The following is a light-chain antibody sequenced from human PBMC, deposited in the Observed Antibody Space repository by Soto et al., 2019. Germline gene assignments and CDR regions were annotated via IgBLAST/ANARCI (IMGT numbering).Light chain of an antibody. V-gene: IGKV3-20*01. CDR3: QQYGASPFN. J-gene: IGKJ2*01. CDR2: GAS. Sequence: IALTQSPGTVSLSPGERATLSCRARQSVPNNYIAWYQHKPRQAPRLLIYGASRRATGIPDRFSGSGSGTEFALTISTLAPADSAMYYCQQYGASPFNFGQGSKLEIK. CDR1: QSVPNNY.